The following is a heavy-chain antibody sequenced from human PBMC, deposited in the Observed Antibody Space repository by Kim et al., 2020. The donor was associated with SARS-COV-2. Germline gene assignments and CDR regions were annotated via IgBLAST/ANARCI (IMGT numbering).Heavy chain of an antibody. V-gene: IGHV4-34*01. CDR1: GGSFSGYY. Sequence: SETLSLTCAVYGGSFSGYYWSWIRQPPGKGLEWIGEINHSGSTNYNPSLKSRVTISVDTSKNQFSLKLSSVTAADTAVYYCASRRQWLVPDYWGQGTLVT. J-gene: IGHJ4*02. CDR3: ASRRQWLVPDY. CDR2: INHSGST. D-gene: IGHD6-19*01.